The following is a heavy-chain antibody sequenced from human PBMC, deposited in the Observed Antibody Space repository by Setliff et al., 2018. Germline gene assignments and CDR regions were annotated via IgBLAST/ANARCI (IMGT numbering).Heavy chain of an antibody. D-gene: IGHD4-17*01. J-gene: IGHJ4*02. V-gene: IGHV4-59*01. Sequence: PSETLSLTCNVSGDSISSTYHWGWIRQSPGKGLEWIGTIYYSGSTNYNPSLKSRVTISVDTSKNQFSLKLSSVTAADTAVYYCASLSSMSVTTSYWGQGTLVTVSS. CDR3: ASLSSMSVTTSY. CDR1: GDSISSTYH. CDR2: IYYSGST.